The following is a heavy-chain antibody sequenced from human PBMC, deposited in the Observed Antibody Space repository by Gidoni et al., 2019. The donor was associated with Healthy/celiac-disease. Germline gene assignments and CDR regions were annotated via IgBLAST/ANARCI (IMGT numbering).Heavy chain of an antibody. CDR2: ISWNSGSI. V-gene: IGHV3-9*01. D-gene: IGHD1-1*01. Sequence: EVQLVESGGGLVQPGRSLRLSCAASGFTFDDYAMHWVRQAPGKGLEWVSGISWNSGSIGYADSVKGRFTISRDNAKNSLYLQMNSLRAEDTALYYCAKDLNISGTGTTSPFDYWGQGTLVTVSS. CDR1: GFTFDDYA. J-gene: IGHJ4*02. CDR3: AKDLNISGTGTTSPFDY.